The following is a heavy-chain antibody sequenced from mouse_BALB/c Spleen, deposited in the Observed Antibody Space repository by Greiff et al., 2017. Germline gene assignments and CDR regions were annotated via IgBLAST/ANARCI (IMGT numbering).Heavy chain of an antibody. V-gene: IGHV5-6-3*01. CDR3: ARDGNFDY. CDR2: INSDGGST. J-gene: IGHJ2*01. D-gene: IGHD1-1*02. CDR1: GFTFSSYG. Sequence: EVLLVQSGGGLVQPGGSLKLSCAASGFTFSSYGMSWVRQTPDKRLELVATINSDGGSTYYPDSVKGRFTISRDNAKNTLYLQMSSLKSEDTAMYYCARDGNFDYGGQGTTVTVSA.